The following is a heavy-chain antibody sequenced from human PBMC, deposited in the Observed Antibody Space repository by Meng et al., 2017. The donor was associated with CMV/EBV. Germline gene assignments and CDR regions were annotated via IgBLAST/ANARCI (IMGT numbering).Heavy chain of an antibody. CDR3: ARTGGYPTFDY. CDR1: GGSSISGVYY. Sequence: HAHLRECGPARVEPSQALSLTCTVAGGSSISGVYYWSGISDPRGKGLECIGYIYYSESTYYNPSLKSRVTISVDTSKNQFSLNLSSVTAADTAVYYCARTGGYPTFDYWGQGTLVTVSS. V-gene: IGHV4-30-4*08. D-gene: IGHD2-15*01. J-gene: IGHJ4*02. CDR2: IYYSEST.